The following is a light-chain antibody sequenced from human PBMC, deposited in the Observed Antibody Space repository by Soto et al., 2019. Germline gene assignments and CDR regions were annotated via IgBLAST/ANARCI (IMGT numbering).Light chain of an antibody. Sequence: DIQMTQSPSSLSASVGDRVTITCQASQDNSNYLNWYQQKPGKAPKLLIYDASNLETGVPSRFSGSGYSIDFTFTIISLQPEDIATYYCQQYDNLPPFTFGPGTKVDIK. CDR3: QQYDNLPPFT. J-gene: IGKJ3*01. CDR2: DAS. V-gene: IGKV1-33*01. CDR1: QDNSNY.